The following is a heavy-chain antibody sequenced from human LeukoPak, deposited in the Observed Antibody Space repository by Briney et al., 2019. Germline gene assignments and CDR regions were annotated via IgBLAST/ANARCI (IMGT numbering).Heavy chain of an antibody. J-gene: IGHJ6*03. CDR2: INHSGST. Sequence: PSETLSLTCAVYGGSFSGYYWSWIRQPPGKGLEWIGEINHSGSTNYNPSLKSRVTISVDTSKNQFSLKLSSVTAADTAVYYCARQTNGGDYYYYYYMDVWDKGTTVTISS. D-gene: IGHD3-16*01. V-gene: IGHV4-34*01. CDR1: GGSFSGYY. CDR3: ARQTNGGDYYYYYYMDV.